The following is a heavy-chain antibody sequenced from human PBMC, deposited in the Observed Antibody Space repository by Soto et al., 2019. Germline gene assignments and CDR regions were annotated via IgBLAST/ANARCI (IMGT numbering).Heavy chain of an antibody. Sequence: KSSETLSLTCTVSGGSISSSSYHWAWIRQPPGKGLEWIGTISYTGTTYYHPSFKSGITISVDTSKNQFSLKLNSVTAADTAVYYCARHHYDSSGYLNWFDPWGQGTLVTVSS. CDR1: GGSISSSSYH. CDR3: ARHHYDSSGYLNWFDP. J-gene: IGHJ5*02. CDR2: ISYTGTT. V-gene: IGHV4-39*01. D-gene: IGHD3-22*01.